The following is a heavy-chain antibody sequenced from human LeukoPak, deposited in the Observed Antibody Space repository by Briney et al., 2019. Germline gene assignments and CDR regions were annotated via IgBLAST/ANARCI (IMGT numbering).Heavy chain of an antibody. D-gene: IGHD2-2*01. CDR3: TASSYHYYYMDV. Sequence: PSETLSLTCTVYGGSISSSSYYWGWIRQPPGKGLEWIGSIYYSGSTYYNPSLKSRVTISVDTSKNQFSLKLSSVTAADTAVYYCTASSYHYYYMDVWGKGTTVTVSS. CDR2: IYYSGST. CDR1: GGSISSSSYY. J-gene: IGHJ6*03. V-gene: IGHV4-39*07.